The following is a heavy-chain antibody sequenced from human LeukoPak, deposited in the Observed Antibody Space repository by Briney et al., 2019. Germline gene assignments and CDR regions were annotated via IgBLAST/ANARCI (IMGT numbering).Heavy chain of an antibody. CDR2: ITTTSTSK. J-gene: IGHJ3*02. V-gene: IGHV3-48*02. D-gene: IGHD4-11*01. CDR3: VRDTAYSAFNM. CDR1: GFAFNTYS. Sequence: GGSLRLSCAASGFAFNTYSMNWVRQAPGKGLQWVSSITTTSTSKYYADSVKGRFTISRDNAKNSLYLQMDSLRDEDAAVYYCVRDTAYSAFNMWGQGTMVTVSS.